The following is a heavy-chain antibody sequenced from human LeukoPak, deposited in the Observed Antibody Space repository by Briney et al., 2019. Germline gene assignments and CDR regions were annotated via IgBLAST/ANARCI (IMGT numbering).Heavy chain of an antibody. CDR1: GLTFSSYG. CDR3: AKDRGWNGWANWFDP. J-gene: IGHJ5*02. D-gene: IGHD6-19*01. Sequence: PGGSRRPSRAASGLTFSSYGMHWVRQAPGKGLEWVAVISYDGSTKYYANSLKGRFTISIDNSKNQLYLQMNSLRAEDTAVYYCAKDRGWNGWANWFDPWGQGTLVTVSS. CDR2: ISYDGSTK. V-gene: IGHV3-30*18.